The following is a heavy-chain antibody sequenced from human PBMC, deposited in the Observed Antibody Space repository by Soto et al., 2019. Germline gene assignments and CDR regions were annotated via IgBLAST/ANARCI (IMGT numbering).Heavy chain of an antibody. Sequence: QVQLQQWGAGLLKPSETLSLTCAVYGGSFSGYYWSWIRQPPGKGLEWIGEINHSGSTNYNPSLKRRVTISVDTSKNQFSLKLSSVTAADTAVYYCARGSITGTTHAFDIWGQGTMVTVSS. CDR1: GGSFSGYY. CDR3: ARGSITGTTHAFDI. V-gene: IGHV4-34*01. J-gene: IGHJ3*02. CDR2: INHSGST. D-gene: IGHD1-7*01.